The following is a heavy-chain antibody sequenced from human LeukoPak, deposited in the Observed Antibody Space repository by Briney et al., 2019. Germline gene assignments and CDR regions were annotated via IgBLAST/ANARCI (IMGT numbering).Heavy chain of an antibody. D-gene: IGHD1-26*01. CDR3: AKDRVGAAPMSHFDC. V-gene: IGHV3-23*01. CDR2: ISGSGSAT. Sequence: GGSLRLSCAASGFTFRSYAMNWVRQAPGKGLEWVSAISGSGSATYYADSVKGRFTISRDNSKNTLYLQMNSLRADDTAVYYCAKDRVGAAPMSHFDCWGQGTLVTVSS. CDR1: GFTFRSYA. J-gene: IGHJ4*02.